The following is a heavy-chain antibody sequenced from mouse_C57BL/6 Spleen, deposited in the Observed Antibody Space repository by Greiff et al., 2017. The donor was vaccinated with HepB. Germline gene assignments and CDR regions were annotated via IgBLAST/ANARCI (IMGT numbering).Heavy chain of an antibody. Sequence: VQLQQPGAELVMPGASVKLSCTASGYTFTSYCMHWVKQRPGQGLEWIGEIDPSDSYTNYNQKFKGKSTLTVDKSSSTAYMQLSSLTSEDSAVYYCARRNYGSSPYYFDYWGQGTTLTVSS. D-gene: IGHD1-1*01. V-gene: IGHV1-69*01. CDR1: GYTFTSYC. CDR2: IDPSDSYT. J-gene: IGHJ2*01. CDR3: ARRNYGSSPYYFDY.